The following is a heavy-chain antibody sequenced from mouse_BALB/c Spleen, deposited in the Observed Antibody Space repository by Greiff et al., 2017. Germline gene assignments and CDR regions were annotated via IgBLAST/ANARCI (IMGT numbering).Heavy chain of an antibody. V-gene: IGHV1S135*01. CDR1: GYSFTSYY. CDR2: IDPFNGGT. J-gene: IGHJ3*01. CDR3: AKGYDY. Sequence: EVQLQQSGPELMKPGASVKISCKASGYSFTSYYMHWVKQSHGKSLEWIGYIDPFNGGTSYNQKFKGKATLTVDKSSSTAYMHLSSLTSEDSAVYYCAKGYDYWGQGTLVTVSA. D-gene: IGHD2-3*01.